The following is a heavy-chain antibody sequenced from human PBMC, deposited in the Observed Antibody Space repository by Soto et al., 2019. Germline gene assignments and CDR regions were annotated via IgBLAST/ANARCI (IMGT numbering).Heavy chain of an antibody. J-gene: IGHJ4*02. CDR1: GFVFPTYD. D-gene: IGHD2-2*01. CDR3: AKRYCTPTRCVRDIGY. V-gene: IGHV3-23*01. CDR2: ISGNGGDT. Sequence: GAPGLDSAESGFVFPTYDMTWVRQAPGKDLEWVSTISGNGGDTYYADSIKGRFAISRDNSKSTLYLQMNSLRAEDTAVYYCAKRYCTPTRCVRDIGYWGQVTLVIVSS.